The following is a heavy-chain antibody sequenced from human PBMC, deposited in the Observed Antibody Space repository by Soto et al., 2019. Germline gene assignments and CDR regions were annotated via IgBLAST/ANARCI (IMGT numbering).Heavy chain of an antibody. V-gene: IGHV3-23*01. CDR2: ISGSGGST. Sequence: GGSLRLSCAASGFTFSSYAMSWVRQAPGKGLEWVSAISGSGGSTYYADSVKGRFTISRDNSKNTLYLQMNSLKTEDTAVYYCTRDLGYCNSTSCSCFDYWGQGTLVTVSS. CDR3: TRDLGYCNSTSCSCFDY. J-gene: IGHJ4*02. D-gene: IGHD2-2*01. CDR1: GFTFSSYA.